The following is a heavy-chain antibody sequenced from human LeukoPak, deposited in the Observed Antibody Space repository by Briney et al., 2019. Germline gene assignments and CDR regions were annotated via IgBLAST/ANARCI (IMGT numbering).Heavy chain of an antibody. V-gene: IGHV3-74*01. D-gene: IGHD6-19*01. CDR2: INTDGTVT. CDR1: GFTFRKYW. CDR3: ATKQWLAPPPDS. J-gene: IGHJ4*02. Sequence: GSLRLSCAASGFTFRKYWMLWVRQAPGKGLESVSRINTDGTVTTYADSVKGRFTVSRDNADNTMFLQMNSVRDEDTAVYYCATKQWLAPPPDSWGQGTPVTVSS.